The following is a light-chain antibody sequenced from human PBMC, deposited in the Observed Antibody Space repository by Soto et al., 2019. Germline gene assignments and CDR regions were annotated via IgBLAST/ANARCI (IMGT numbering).Light chain of an antibody. CDR3: QQYYSYPWT. Sequence: AIRMTQSPSSLSASTGDRVTITCRASQGISSYLAWYQQKPGKAPKLLIYAASTLQSGVPSRFSGSGSGTDVTLTISCLQSEDFATYYCQQYYSYPWTFGQGTNVEIK. V-gene: IGKV1-8*01. CDR2: AAS. J-gene: IGKJ1*01. CDR1: QGISSY.